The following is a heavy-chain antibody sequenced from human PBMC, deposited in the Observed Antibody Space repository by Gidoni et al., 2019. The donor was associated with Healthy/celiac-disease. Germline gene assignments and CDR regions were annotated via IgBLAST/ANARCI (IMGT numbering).Heavy chain of an antibody. CDR3: AKGSGSYYDYFDY. CDR1: GFTFSSYG. D-gene: IGHD1-26*01. Sequence: QVQLVESGGGVVQPGRSLRLSCAASGFTFSSYGMHWVRQAPGKGLEWVAVISYDGSNKYYADSVKGRFTISRDNSKNTLYLQMNSLRAEDTAVYYCAKGSGSYYDYFDYWGQGTLVTVSS. J-gene: IGHJ4*02. CDR2: ISYDGSNK. V-gene: IGHV3-30*18.